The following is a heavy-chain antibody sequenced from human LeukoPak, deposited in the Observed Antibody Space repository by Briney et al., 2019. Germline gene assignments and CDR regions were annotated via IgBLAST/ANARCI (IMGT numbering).Heavy chain of an antibody. D-gene: IGHD1-1*01. CDR2: IYHSGST. CDR1: GYSISSGYY. J-gene: IGHJ4*02. CDR3: ASPGKYDNSPIDY. Sequence: SETLSLTCAVSGYSISSGYYWDWIRQPPGKGLEWIGSIYHSGSTYYNPSLKSRVTISVDTSKNQFSLKLNSVTAADAAVYYCASPGKYDNSPIDYWGQGTLVTVSS. V-gene: IGHV4-38-2*01.